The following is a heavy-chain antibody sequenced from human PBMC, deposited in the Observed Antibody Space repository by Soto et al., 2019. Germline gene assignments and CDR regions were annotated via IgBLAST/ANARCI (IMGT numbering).Heavy chain of an antibody. J-gene: IGHJ4*02. CDR1: GFTVSSNY. D-gene: IGHD5-12*01. Sequence: GGSLRLSCAASGFTVSSNYMSWVRQAPGKGLEWVSVIYSGDNTYYADSVKGRFTISRHNSKNTLYLQMNSLRPEDTAVYYCATTGLIVTTDDYWGQGTLVTVSS. CDR3: ATTGLIVTTDDY. V-gene: IGHV3-53*04. CDR2: IYSGDNT.